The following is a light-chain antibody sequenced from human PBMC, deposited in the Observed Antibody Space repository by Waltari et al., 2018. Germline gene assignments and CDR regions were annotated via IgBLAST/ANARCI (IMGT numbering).Light chain of an antibody. Sequence: YQHTPGNAPRASIYDVTQRPSGVPDRFSGSTLGNTAALTISGPQADDEADYYCWLYTGSCIWVFGGGTKLTVI. CDR3: WLYTGSCIWV. J-gene: IGLJ3*02. V-gene: IGLV2-11*01. CDR2: DVT.